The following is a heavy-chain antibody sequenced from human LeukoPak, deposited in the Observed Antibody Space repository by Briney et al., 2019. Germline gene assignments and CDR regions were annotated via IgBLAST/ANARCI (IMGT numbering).Heavy chain of an antibody. Sequence: GGSLRLSCEASGFTFGSHAMYWVRQAPGKGLEWVSSISGSGGSTYSADSVKGRFTISRENSNNTLYLQMNSLRADDTAMYYCAKDSEATITPLSAFDIWGQGTMVTVSS. D-gene: IGHD4-23*01. CDR1: GFTFGSHA. CDR2: ISGSGGST. J-gene: IGHJ3*02. CDR3: AKDSEATITPLSAFDI. V-gene: IGHV3-23*01.